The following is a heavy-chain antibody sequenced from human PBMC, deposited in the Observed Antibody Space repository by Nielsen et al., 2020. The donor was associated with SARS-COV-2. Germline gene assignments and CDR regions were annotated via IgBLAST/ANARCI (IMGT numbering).Heavy chain of an antibody. Sequence: SETLSLTCTVSGGSISSSSYYWGWIRQPPGKGLEWIGSIYYSGSTYYNPSLKSRVTISVDTSKNHFSLKLSSVTAADTAVYYCAITYSGWPYNWFYPWGQGTLVTVSS. J-gene: IGHJ5*02. CDR3: AITYSGWPYNWFYP. V-gene: IGHV4-39*01. D-gene: IGHD6-19*01. CDR1: GGSISSSSYY. CDR2: IYYSGST.